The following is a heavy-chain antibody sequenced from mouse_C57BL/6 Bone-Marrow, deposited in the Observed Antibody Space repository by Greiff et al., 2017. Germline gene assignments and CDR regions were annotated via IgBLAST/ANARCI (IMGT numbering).Heavy chain of an antibody. V-gene: IGHV1-69*01. CDR3: ARARGYDYDRGGDY. D-gene: IGHD2-4*01. CDR2: IDPSDSYT. CDR1: GYTFTSYW. J-gene: IGHJ2*01. Sequence: QVQLQQPGAELVMPGASVKLSCKASGYTFTSYWMHWVKQRPGQGLEWIGEIDPSDSYTNYNQKFKGKSTLTVDKSSSTAYMQLSSLTSEDSAVYYCARARGYDYDRGGDYWGQGTTLTVSS.